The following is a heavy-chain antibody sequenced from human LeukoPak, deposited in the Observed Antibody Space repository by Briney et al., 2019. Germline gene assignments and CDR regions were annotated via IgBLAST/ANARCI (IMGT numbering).Heavy chain of an antibody. Sequence: SETLSLTCSFSGASISSHYWSWIRQPPGKGLEWIGYIYYSGSTKYNPSLKSRVTISVDTSKNQLSLKLSSVTAADTAVYYCARGATTLAPGLLSFDTCGQGTLVTVSS. CDR1: GASISSHY. CDR3: ARGATTLAPGLLSFDT. V-gene: IGHV4-59*11. CDR2: IYYSGST. J-gene: IGHJ5*02. D-gene: IGHD4-23*01.